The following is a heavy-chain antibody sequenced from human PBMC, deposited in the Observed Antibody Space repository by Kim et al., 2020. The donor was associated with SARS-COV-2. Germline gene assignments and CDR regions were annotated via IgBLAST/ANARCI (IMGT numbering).Heavy chain of an antibody. V-gene: IGHV3-7*01. Sequence: GGSLRLSCAVSGFTLSDFWMSWVRQTPGKGLEWVANINRDGSEKYYVDSVTGRFTISRDNSKNSLYLQMDSLRGEDTGVYYCVRNAAKKDEDYWGHGTLV. CDR2: INRDGSEK. CDR3: VRNAAKKDEDY. J-gene: IGHJ4*01. CDR1: GFTLSDFW. D-gene: IGHD2-2*01.